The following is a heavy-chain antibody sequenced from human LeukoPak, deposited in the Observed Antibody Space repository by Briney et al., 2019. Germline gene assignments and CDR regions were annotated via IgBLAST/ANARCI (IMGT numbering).Heavy chain of an antibody. J-gene: IGHJ6*03. CDR2: IYTSGSA. CDR1: GASISSGSYY. D-gene: IGHD3-10*01. CDR3: ARDSPTTYPGYTSGTIYYYYYMDV. V-gene: IGHV4-61*02. Sequence: SQSLSLTCTVSGASISSGSYYWNWIRQPAGKGLEWIGRIYTSGSAEYSPSLRGRVTISLDTSKNQFSLTLSSVTAADTAIYYCARDSPTTYPGYTSGTIYYYYYMDVWGKGTTVTISS.